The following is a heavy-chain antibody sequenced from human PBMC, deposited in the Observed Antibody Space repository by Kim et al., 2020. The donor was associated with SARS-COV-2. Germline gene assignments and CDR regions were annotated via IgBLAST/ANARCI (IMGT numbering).Heavy chain of an antibody. V-gene: IGHV3-7*01. D-gene: IGHD5-12*01. CDR2: IKQDGSEK. CDR3: ASSLYSGYDPPTYYYYGMDV. CDR1: GFTFSSYW. J-gene: IGHJ6*02. Sequence: GGSLRLSCAASGFTFSSYWMSWVRQAPGKGLEWVANIKQDGSEKYYVDSVKGRFTISRDNAKNSLYLQMNSLRAEDTAVYYCASSLYSGYDPPTYYYYGMDVWGQGTTVTVSS.